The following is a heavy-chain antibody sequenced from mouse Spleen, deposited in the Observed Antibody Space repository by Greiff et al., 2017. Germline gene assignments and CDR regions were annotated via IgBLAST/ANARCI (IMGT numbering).Heavy chain of an antibody. D-gene: IGHD4-1*01. CDR3: TLGRDYFDY. V-gene: IGHV6-3*01. CDR1: GFTFSNYW. CDR2: IRLKSDNYAT. Sequence: EVQLVESGGGLVQPGGSMKLSCVASGFTFSNYWMNWVRQSPEKGLEWVAQIRLKSDNYATHYAESVKGRFTISRDDSKSSVYLQMNNLRAEDTGIYYCTLGRDYFDYWGQGTTLTVSS. J-gene: IGHJ2*01.